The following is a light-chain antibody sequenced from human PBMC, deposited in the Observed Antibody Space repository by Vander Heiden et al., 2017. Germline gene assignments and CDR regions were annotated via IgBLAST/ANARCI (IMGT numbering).Light chain of an antibody. V-gene: IGKV1-39*01. J-gene: IGKJ3*01. Sequence: DIQMTQSPSSLSASVGDTVTITCRASQSIDNFLNWYQHQPGKAPTLLISSASNLHGGVPSRFSGSGSGTDFTLTIASLQPEDFATYSCQQGYRIPFTFGPGTKVDAK. CDR3: QQGYRIPFT. CDR2: SAS. CDR1: QSIDNF.